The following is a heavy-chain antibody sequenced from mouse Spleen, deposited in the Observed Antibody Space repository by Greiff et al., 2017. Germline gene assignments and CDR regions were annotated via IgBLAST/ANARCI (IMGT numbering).Heavy chain of an antibody. CDR1: GYTFTSYW. V-gene: IGHV1-52*01. Sequence: VQLQQPGAELVRPGSSVKLSCKASGYTFTSYWMHWVKQRPIQGLEWIGNIDPSDSETHYNQKFKDKATLTVDKSSSTAYMQLSSLTSEDSAVYYCARREYGNYDAMDYWGQGTSVTVSS. CDR2: IDPSDSET. D-gene: IGHD2-1*01. CDR3: ARREYGNYDAMDY. J-gene: IGHJ4*01.